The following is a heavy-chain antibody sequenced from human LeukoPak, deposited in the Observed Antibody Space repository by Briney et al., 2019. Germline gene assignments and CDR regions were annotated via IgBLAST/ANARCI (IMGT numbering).Heavy chain of an antibody. Sequence: SETLSLTCTVSGGSISSYYWSWIRQPPGKGLEWIGYIYYSGSTNYSPSLKSRVTISVDTSKNQFSLKLSSVTAADTAVYYCARHDKWELFPDYWGQGTLVTVSS. CDR2: IYYSGST. D-gene: IGHD1-26*01. CDR1: GGSISSYY. V-gene: IGHV4-59*08. J-gene: IGHJ4*02. CDR3: ARHDKWELFPDY.